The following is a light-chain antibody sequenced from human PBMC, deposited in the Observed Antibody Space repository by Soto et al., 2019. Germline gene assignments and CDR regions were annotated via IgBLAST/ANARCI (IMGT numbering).Light chain of an antibody. Sequence: QSALTQPASVSGSPGQSITISCTGTSSDVGAYDLVSWYQHHPGKVPKLIIYEATKWPSGVSHRFSGSKSGSTASLTISGLQADDEAIYYCYSYAGRNIWVFGGGTKLTVL. J-gene: IGLJ3*02. V-gene: IGLV2-23*01. CDR3: YSYAGRNIWV. CDR1: SSDVGAYDL. CDR2: EAT.